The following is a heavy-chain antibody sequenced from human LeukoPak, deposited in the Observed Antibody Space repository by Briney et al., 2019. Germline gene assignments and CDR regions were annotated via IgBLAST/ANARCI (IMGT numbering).Heavy chain of an antibody. CDR3: AKDQRVVGCSSTSCYAGDY. D-gene: IGHD2-2*01. J-gene: IGHJ4*02. CDR1: GFTFSSYG. CDR2: ISYDGSNK. V-gene: IGHV3-30*18. Sequence: GGSLRLSCAASGFTFSSYGMYWVRQAPGKGLEWVAVISYDGSNKYYADSVKGRFTISRDNSKNTLYLQMSSLRAEDTAVYYCAKDQRVVGCSSTSCYAGDYWGQGTLVTVSS.